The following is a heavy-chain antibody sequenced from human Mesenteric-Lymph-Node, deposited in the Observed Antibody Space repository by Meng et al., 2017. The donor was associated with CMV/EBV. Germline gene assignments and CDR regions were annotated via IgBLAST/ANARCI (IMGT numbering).Heavy chain of an antibody. V-gene: IGHV3-74*01. CDR3: ARDNYGSGSLIDY. CDR1: ECPFSSYW. J-gene: IGHJ4*02. CDR2: INSDGSTT. Sequence: ASECPFSSYWMHWVRQAPGKGLVWVSRINSDGSTTSYADSVKGRFTISRDNAKNTLYLQMNSLRAEDTAVYYCARDNYGSGSLIDYWGQGTLVTVSS. D-gene: IGHD3-10*01.